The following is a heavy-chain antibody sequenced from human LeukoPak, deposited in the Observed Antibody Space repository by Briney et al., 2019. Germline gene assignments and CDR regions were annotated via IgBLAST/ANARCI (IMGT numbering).Heavy chain of an antibody. CDR1: GFTFRSYA. D-gene: IGHD3-22*01. Sequence: GESLRLSCAASGFTFRSYAMSWVRQSPGKGLEWVSTISGRGGFTYYADSVKGRFTISRDSSKLYLQMSTLRAEDTAVYYCARSFYYSDSSDYYYVFGYWGQGTLVTVP. CDR2: ISGRGGFT. J-gene: IGHJ4*02. CDR3: ARSFYYSDSSDYYYVFGY. V-gene: IGHV3-23*01.